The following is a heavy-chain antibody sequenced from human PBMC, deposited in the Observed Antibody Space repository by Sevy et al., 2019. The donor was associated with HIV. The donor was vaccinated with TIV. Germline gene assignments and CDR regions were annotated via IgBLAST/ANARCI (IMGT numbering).Heavy chain of an antibody. CDR2: ISYDGSNK. V-gene: IGHV3-30*18. CDR3: AKASILRYYSIDY. Sequence: GGSLRLSCAASGFTFSSYGMHWVRQAPGKGLEWVAVISYDGSNKYYADSVKGRFTISRDNCKNTLYLQMNSLRAEDTAVYYCAKASILRYYSIDYWGQGTLVTVSS. J-gene: IGHJ4*02. D-gene: IGHD3-9*01. CDR1: GFTFSSYG.